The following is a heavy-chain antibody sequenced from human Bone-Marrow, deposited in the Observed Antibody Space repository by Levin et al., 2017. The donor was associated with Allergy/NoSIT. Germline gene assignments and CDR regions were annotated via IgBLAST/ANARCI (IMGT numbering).Heavy chain of an antibody. V-gene: IGHV4-59*01. J-gene: IGHJ6*02. CDR1: GGSISSYY. CDR2: IYYSGST. D-gene: IGHD6-19*01. Sequence: SETLSLTCTVSGGSISSYYWSWIRQPPGKGLEWIGYIYYSGSTNYNPSLKSRVTISVDTSKNQFSLKLSSVTAADTAVYYCARDGASIAVAGTYYGMDVWGQGTTVTVSS. CDR3: ARDGASIAVAGTYYGMDV.